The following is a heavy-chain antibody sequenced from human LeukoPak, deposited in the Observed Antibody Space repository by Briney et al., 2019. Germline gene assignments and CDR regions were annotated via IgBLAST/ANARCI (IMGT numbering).Heavy chain of an antibody. CDR1: GFTVSSNY. J-gene: IGHJ6*02. CDR2: VFWNGVDK. CDR3: SKGISAGGLDV. V-gene: IGHV3-9*01. Sequence: GGSLRLSCAASGFTVSSNYMSWVRQAPGKGLEWVAGVFWNGVDKGYADSVKGRFTIFRDNAKNSMYLQMNSLRIEDTALYYCSKGISAGGLDVWGPGTPVTVSS. D-gene: IGHD3-16*02.